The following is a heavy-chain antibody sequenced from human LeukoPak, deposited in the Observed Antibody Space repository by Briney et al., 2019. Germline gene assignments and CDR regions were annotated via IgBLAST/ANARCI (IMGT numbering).Heavy chain of an antibody. J-gene: IGHJ6*02. CDR2: INPNSGGT. Sequence: GASVKVSCKASGYTFTGYYMHWVRQAPGQGLEWMGWINPNSGGTNYAQKFQGRVTMTRDTSISTAYMELSRLRSDDTAVYYCARDLYCSGGSCYYYGMDVWGQRTVVTVSS. CDR1: GYTFTGYY. CDR3: ARDLYCSGGSCYYYGMDV. D-gene: IGHD2-15*01. V-gene: IGHV1-2*02.